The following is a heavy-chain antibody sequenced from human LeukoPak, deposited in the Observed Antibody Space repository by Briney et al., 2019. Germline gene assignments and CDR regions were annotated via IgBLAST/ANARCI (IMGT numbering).Heavy chain of an antibody. Sequence: PSETLSLTCTVSGGSISTYYWSWIRQSPGKGLEWIGYIYYSGSTYYNPSLKSRVTISVDTSKNQFSLKLSSVTAADTAVYYCARVGKYCGGDCYSVKYWGQGILVTVSS. D-gene: IGHD2-21*01. J-gene: IGHJ4*02. CDR2: IYYSGST. V-gene: IGHV4-59*08. CDR3: ARVGKYCGGDCYSVKY. CDR1: GGSISTYY.